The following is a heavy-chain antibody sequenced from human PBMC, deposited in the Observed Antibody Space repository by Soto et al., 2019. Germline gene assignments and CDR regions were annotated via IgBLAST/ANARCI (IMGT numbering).Heavy chain of an antibody. D-gene: IGHD3-22*01. CDR3: ARGPYYYDSSGYRFDY. J-gene: IGHJ4*02. CDR1: GGYISSYY. V-gene: IGHV4-59*01. CDR2: IYYSGST. Sequence: SATLSLTCTVSGGYISSYYWSWIRQPPGKGLERIGYIYYSGSTNYNPSLKSRVTISVDTSKNQFSLKLSSVTAADTAVYYCARGPYYYDSSGYRFDYWGQGTLVNVSS.